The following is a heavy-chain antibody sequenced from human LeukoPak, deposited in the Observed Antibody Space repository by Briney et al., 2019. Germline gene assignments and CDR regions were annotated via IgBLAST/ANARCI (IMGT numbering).Heavy chain of an antibody. J-gene: IGHJ4*02. CDR2: ISSSSRYI. D-gene: IGHD5-12*01. V-gene: IGHV3-21*04. Sequence: GGSLRLSCAASGFTFSSYSMNWVRQAPGKGLEWGSSISSSSRYIYYADSVTGRFTISRDNSKNTLFLLMTSLRVDDTAIYYCAKDLVRSGYDFDYWGQGTQVTVSS. CDR1: GFTFSSYS. CDR3: AKDLVRSGYDFDY.